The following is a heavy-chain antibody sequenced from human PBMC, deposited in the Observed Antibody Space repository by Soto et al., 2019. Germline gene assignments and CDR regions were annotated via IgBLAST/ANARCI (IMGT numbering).Heavy chain of an antibody. J-gene: IGHJ6*02. CDR3: VKTCSGGSCSV. Sequence: GGSLRLSCAASGFTFSRYAMHWVRQAPGKGLEWVAVISFDGSNKYYADSVKDRFTVSRDNSKNTLYVQMNSLRAEDTAVYYCVKTCSGGSCSVWGQGTTVTVSS. V-gene: IGHV3-30-3*01. D-gene: IGHD2-15*01. CDR1: GFTFSRYA. CDR2: ISFDGSNK.